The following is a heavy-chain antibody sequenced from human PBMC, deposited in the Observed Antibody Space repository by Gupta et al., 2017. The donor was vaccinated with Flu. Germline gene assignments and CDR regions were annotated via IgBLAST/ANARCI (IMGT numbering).Heavy chain of an antibody. CDR3: ETDLKSTEHDCDY. D-gene: IGHD1-1*01. Sequence: QVQLVQSGSDVKEPVASAKVSCTAPGYAFITFGISGVRRAPGQGLEGKARMSGDGLKSNSAKLLQGRVTVTTDTSTSTGYMEMTSLRSDDAAVDDGETDLKSTEHDCDYWGQGTRVTVSS. CDR1: GYAFITFG. J-gene: IGHJ4*02. CDR2: MSGDGLKS. V-gene: IGHV1-18*01.